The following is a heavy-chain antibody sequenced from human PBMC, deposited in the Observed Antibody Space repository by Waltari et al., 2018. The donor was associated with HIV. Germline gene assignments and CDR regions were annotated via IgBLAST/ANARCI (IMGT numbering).Heavy chain of an antibody. V-gene: IGHV4-4*02. CDR2: IYHSGST. CDR1: GGPISSRNW. CDR3: ARGMDYDSSGYYSY. J-gene: IGHJ4*02. Sequence: QVQLQESGPGLVKPSGTLSPTCAVSGGPISSRNWWGWVRQPPGKGLEWIGEIYHSGSTNYNPSLKSRVTISVDKSKNQFSRKLSSVTAADTAVYYCARGMDYDSSGYYSYWGQGTLVTVSS. D-gene: IGHD3-22*01.